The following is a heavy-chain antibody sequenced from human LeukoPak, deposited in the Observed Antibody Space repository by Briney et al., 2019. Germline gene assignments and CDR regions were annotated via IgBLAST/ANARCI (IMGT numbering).Heavy chain of an antibody. CDR1: GYTFTNYY. Sequence: SVKVSCKTSGYTFTNYYIHWVRQAPGQGLEWMGGIIPIFGTANYAQKFQGRVTITADESTNTAYMELSSLRSEDTAVYYCALGVGATSRPSEYWGQGTLVTVSS. CDR3: ALGVGATSRPSEY. J-gene: IGHJ4*02. V-gene: IGHV1-69*13. CDR2: IIPIFGTA. D-gene: IGHD1-26*01.